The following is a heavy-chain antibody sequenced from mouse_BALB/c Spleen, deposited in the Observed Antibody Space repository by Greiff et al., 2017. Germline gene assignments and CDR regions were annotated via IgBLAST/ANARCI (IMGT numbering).Heavy chain of an antibody. CDR2: ISSGGSYT. J-gene: IGHJ3*01. CDR1: GFTFSSYA. Sequence: EVKLVESGGGLVKPGGSLKLSCAASGFTFSSYAMSWVRQSPEKRLEWVAEISSGGSYTYYPDTVTGRFTISRDNAKNTLYLEMSSLRSEDTAMYYCARKTFAYWGQGTLVTVSA. CDR3: ARKTFAY. V-gene: IGHV5-9-4*01.